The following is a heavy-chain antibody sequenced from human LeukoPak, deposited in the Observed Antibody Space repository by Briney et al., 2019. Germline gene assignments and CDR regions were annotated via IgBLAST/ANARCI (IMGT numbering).Heavy chain of an antibody. J-gene: IGHJ5*02. CDR1: GFTFSSYS. D-gene: IGHD6-19*01. V-gene: IGHV3-21*01. CDR3: ARDSLYSSGWYPRSTNWFDP. Sequence: GGSLRLSCAASGFTFSSYSMNWVRQAPGKGLEWVSSISSSSSYICYADSVKGRFTISRDNAKNSLYLQMNSLRAEDTAVYYCARDSLYSSGWYPRSTNWFDPWGQGTLVTVSS. CDR2: ISSSSSYI.